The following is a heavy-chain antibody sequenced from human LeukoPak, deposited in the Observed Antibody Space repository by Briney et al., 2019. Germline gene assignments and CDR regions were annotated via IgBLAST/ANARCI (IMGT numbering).Heavy chain of an antibody. J-gene: IGHJ4*02. CDR3: ARDEFTVTTGVDY. V-gene: IGHV3-33*01. CDR2: IWYDGSNK. CDR1: GFTFSSYG. D-gene: IGHD4-17*01. Sequence: TGGSQRLSCAASGFTFSSYGMHWVRQAPGKGLEWVAVIWYDGSNKYYADSVKGRFTISRDNSKNTLYLQMNSLRAEDTAVYYCARDEFTVTTGVDYWGQGTLVTVSS.